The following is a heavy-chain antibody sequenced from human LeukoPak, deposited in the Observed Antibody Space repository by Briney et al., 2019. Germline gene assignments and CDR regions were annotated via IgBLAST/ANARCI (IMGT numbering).Heavy chain of an antibody. J-gene: IGHJ3*02. Sequence: GESLKISCKGSGYSYTNNWISWVRQMPGKGPEWMGKIDPSDSYTNYSPSFQGQVTISSDKSISTAYLQWSSLKASDTAMYYCARVRNGGNSHDASDIWGQGTVVTVSS. CDR3: ARVRNGGNSHDASDI. CDR1: GYSYTNNW. V-gene: IGHV5-10-1*01. D-gene: IGHD4-23*01. CDR2: IDPSDSYT.